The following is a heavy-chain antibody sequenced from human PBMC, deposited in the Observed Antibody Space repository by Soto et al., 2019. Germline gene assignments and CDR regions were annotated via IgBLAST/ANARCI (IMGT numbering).Heavy chain of an antibody. J-gene: IGHJ4*02. V-gene: IGHV3-7*04. Sequence: EVQLLDSGGDLVQPGGSLRLSCSASGFTFNDYWMSWVRQAPGSRPEWVANINQGGNEKWYVDSVEGRFTISRDNTKNSLYLQMNSLRVADTAVYYCARDGQGSPHWGQGTRVTVSS. CDR1: GFTFNDYW. CDR2: INQGGNEK. CDR3: ARDGQGSPH.